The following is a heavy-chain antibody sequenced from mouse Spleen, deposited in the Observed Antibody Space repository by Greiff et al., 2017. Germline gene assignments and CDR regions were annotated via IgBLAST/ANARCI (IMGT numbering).Heavy chain of an antibody. CDR3: ARGRYEDAMDY. V-gene: IGHV1-69*02. CDR2: IDPSDSYT. J-gene: IGHJ4*01. Sequence: VQLQQPGAELVKPGASVKLSCKASGYTFTSYWMHWVKQRPGQGLEWIGEIDPSDSYTNYNQKFKGKATLTVDKSSSTAYMQLSSLTSEDSAVYYCARGRYEDAMDYWGQGTSVTVSS. D-gene: IGHD2-14*01. CDR1: GYTFTSYW.